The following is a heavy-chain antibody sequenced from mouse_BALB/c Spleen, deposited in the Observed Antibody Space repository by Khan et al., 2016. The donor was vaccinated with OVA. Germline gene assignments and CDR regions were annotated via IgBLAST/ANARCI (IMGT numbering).Heavy chain of an antibody. V-gene: IGHV3-8*02. D-gene: IGHD2-14*01. CDR3: ARSTYRYAFAY. CDR1: GDSITSGY. J-gene: IGHJ3*01. Sequence: VQLKESGPSLVKPSQTLSLTCSVTGDSITSGYWCWIRKFPGNKLEYMGYILYSGSTYYNPSLKSRISITRHPSQTQYNLQWNSVTTEDTATYYCARSTYRYAFAYWGQGTLVTVSA. CDR2: ILYSGST.